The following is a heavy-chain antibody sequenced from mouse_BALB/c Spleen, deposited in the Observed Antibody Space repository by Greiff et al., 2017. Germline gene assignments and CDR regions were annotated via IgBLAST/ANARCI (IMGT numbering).Heavy chain of an antibody. V-gene: IGHV3-5*02. CDR1: GISITTGNYR. CDR3: ARDRGYDGFAY. Sequence: VQLQQSGPGLVKPSQTVSLTCTVTGISITTGNYRWSWIRQFPGNKLEWIGYIYYSGTITYNPSLTSRTTITRDTSKNQFFLEMNSLTAEDTATYYCARDRGYDGFAYWGQGTLVTVSA. J-gene: IGHJ3*01. D-gene: IGHD2-2*01. CDR2: IYYSGTI.